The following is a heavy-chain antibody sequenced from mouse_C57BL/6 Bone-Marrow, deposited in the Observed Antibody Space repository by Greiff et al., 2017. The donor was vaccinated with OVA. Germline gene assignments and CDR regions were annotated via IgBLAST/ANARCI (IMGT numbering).Heavy chain of an antibody. J-gene: IGHJ1*03. Sequence: EVQLQQSGAELVRPGASVKLSCTASGFNIKDDYMHWVKQRPEQGLEWIGWIDPENGDTEYASKFQGKATITADTSSNTAYLQLSSLTSEDTAVYYCTTVYYYGSIWYFDVWGTGTTVTVSS. CDR3: TTVYYYGSIWYFDV. V-gene: IGHV14-4*01. D-gene: IGHD1-1*01. CDR2: IDPENGDT. CDR1: GFNIKDDY.